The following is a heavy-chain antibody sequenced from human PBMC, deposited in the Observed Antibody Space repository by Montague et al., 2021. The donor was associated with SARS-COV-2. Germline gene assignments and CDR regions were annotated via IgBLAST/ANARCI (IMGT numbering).Heavy chain of an antibody. Sequence: SETLSLTCAVHGSSFSGYYWNWIRQSPGKGLGWIGEINHGGSTKFSPSLKGRLTISTDTSKNQFSLKLTSVAAADTAVYYCARLRDGVVPSPILGVGPFYSYYYMDVWGQGTTVTVSS. J-gene: IGHJ6*03. CDR2: INHGGST. D-gene: IGHD3-10*01. CDR3: ARLRDGVVPSPILGVGPFYSYYYMDV. V-gene: IGHV4-34*01. CDR1: GSSFSGYY.